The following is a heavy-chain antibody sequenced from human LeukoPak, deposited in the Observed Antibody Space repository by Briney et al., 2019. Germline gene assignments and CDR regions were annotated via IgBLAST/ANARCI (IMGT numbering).Heavy chain of an antibody. D-gene: IGHD2-15*01. CDR2: ISYDGSNK. J-gene: IGHJ4*02. CDR1: GFTFSSYG. V-gene: IGHV3-30*18. CDR3: AKVCDLSCSPENYFDY. Sequence: PGGSLRLSCAASGFTFSSYGMHWVRQAPGKGLEWVAVISYDGSNKYYADSVKGRFTISRDNSKDTLYLQMNSLRAEDTAVYYCAKVCDLSCSPENYFDYWGQGTLVTVSS.